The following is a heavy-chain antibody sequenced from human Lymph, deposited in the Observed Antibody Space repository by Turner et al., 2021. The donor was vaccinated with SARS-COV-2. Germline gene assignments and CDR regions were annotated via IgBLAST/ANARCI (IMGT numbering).Heavy chain of an antibody. J-gene: IGHJ5*02. CDR1: GGTFSSYA. D-gene: IGHD2-2*01. V-gene: IGHV1-69*04. CDR3: AGDSPYGSSTSCYDP. CDR2: TIPILAIA. Sequence: QVQLVQAGAEAKKHGSSLRVAGRAPGGTFSSYAITWVRQAPGEGPEGRGGTIPILAIANYAPKFQGRVTITSNKSTSTAYMVLSSLRSEDTAVYYCAGDSPYGSSTSCYDPWGQGTLVTVSS.